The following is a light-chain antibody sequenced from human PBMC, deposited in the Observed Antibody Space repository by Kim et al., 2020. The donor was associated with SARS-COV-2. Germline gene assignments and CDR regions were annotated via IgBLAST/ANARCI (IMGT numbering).Light chain of an antibody. V-gene: IGLV6-57*02. CDR3: QSYDGYNQV. CDR1: SVNIASNY. CDR2: EDD. J-gene: IGLJ2*01. Sequence: GKSTTSAATSRSVNIASNYVQWYRQRPGSAPTTVIYEDDKRPSGVPDRFSGSIDSSSDSASLTISGLKTEDEADYYCQSYDGYNQVFGGGTQLTVL.